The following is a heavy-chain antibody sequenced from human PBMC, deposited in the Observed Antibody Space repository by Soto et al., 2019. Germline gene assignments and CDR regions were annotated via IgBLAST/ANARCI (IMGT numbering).Heavy chain of an antibody. CDR1: GFTFNSYW. J-gene: IGHJ4*02. D-gene: IGHD5-12*01. V-gene: IGHV3-74*01. Sequence: EVQLVESGGGLVQPGGSLRLSCAASGFTFNSYWIHWFRQAPGKGLVWVSRINFDGTTTNYADSVKGRFTISRDNAKNTLYLQMNSLRDEDTAVYYCARGGFRQWLLDYWGQGSLVTVSS. CDR3: ARGGFRQWLLDY. CDR2: INFDGTTT.